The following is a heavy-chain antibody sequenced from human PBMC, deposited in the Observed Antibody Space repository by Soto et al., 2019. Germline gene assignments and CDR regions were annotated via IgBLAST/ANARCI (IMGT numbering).Heavy chain of an antibody. Sequence: SGPTLVNPTQTLTLTCTFSGFSLSTGGVGVGWIRQPPGKAPEWLALIYWNDDKRYSPSLKSRLTITKDTSKNQVVLTMTNMDPVDTATYYCAHSSPGYDSSGYFYYFDYWGQGTLVTVSS. CDR2: IYWNDDK. J-gene: IGHJ4*02. CDR3: AHSSPGYDSSGYFYYFDY. CDR1: GFSLSTGGVG. V-gene: IGHV2-5*01. D-gene: IGHD3-22*01.